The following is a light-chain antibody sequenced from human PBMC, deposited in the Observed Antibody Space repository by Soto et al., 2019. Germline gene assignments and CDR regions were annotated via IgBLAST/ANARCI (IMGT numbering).Light chain of an antibody. CDR2: EGS. CDR3: CSYAGSSTSVV. CDR1: SSDVGSYNL. J-gene: IGLJ2*01. V-gene: IGLV2-23*01. Sequence: QYALTQPASVSGSPGQSITISCTGTSSDVGSYNLVSWYQQHPGKAPKLMIYEGSKRPSGVSNRFSGSKSGNTASLTISGLQDEDEADYYCCSYAGSSTSVVFGGGTQLAVL.